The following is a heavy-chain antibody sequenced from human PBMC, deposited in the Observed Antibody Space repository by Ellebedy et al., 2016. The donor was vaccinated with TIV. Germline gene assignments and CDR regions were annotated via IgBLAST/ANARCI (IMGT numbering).Heavy chain of an antibody. CDR3: AKLAGISSWYAEY. D-gene: IGHD6-13*01. CDR1: GFTFSCCA. J-gene: IGHJ4*02. V-gene: IGHV3-23*01. Sequence: PGGSLRLSCAASGFTFSCCAMSWVRKTPRKGLEWVSVSSNSGDTTYADYVKGRFTISRDNSKDTLFLQMNSLRAEDTGVYYCAKLAGISSWYAEYWGQGTLVTVSS. CDR2: SSNSGDTT.